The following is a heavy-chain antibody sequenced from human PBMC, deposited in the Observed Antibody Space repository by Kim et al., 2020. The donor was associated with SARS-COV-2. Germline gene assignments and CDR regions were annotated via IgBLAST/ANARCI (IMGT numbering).Heavy chain of an antibody. J-gene: IGHJ4*02. D-gene: IGHD4-17*01. CDR3: AGSDYGDYAFDY. V-gene: IGHV4-39*01. Sequence: YPNPSLKSQVSISVDTSKNQFSLKLSSVTAADTAVYYCAGSDYGDYAFDYWGQGTLVTVSS.